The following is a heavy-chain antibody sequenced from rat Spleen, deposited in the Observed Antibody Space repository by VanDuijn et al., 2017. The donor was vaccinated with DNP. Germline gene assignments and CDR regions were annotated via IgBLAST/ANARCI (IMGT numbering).Heavy chain of an antibody. CDR3: TRGGPY. CDR1: GFSLTRYD. Sequence: QVQLKESGPGLVQPSQTLSLTCTVSGFSLTRYDVSWVRQPPGKGLEWIAAISSSGNTYYNSALKSRLSISRDTSKSLVSLKMNSLQTEDTAIYFCTRGGPYWGQGTLVTVSS. V-gene: IGHV2S12*01. J-gene: IGHJ3*01. CDR2: ISSSGNT. D-gene: IGHD1-11*01.